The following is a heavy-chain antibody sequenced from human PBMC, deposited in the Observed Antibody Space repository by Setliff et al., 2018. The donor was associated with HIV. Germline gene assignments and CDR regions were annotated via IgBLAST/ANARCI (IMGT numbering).Heavy chain of an antibody. CDR2: INPNSGGT. CDR1: GYTFTDFY. J-gene: IGHJ4*02. V-gene: IGHV1-2*06. Sequence: ASVKVSCKASGYTFTDFYIHWVRQAPGQGLEWMGRINPNSGGTNYAQKFQGRVTMTRNTSISTAYMELSSLRSEDTAVYYCATGYFYDSSGYKHWGQGTLVTVSS. D-gene: IGHD3-22*01. CDR3: ATGYFYDSSGYKH.